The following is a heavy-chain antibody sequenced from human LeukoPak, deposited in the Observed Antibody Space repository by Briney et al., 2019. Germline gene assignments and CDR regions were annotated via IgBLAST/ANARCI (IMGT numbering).Heavy chain of an antibody. CDR2: ISYDGSNK. CDR3: AKQSAVTRYYFDY. J-gene: IGHJ4*02. CDR1: GFTFSSCG. Sequence: GGSLRLSCAASGFTFSSCGMHWVRQAPGKGLEWVAVISYDGSNKYYADSVKGRFTISRDNSKNTLYLQMNSLRAEDTAVYYCAKQSAVTRYYFDYWGQGTLVTVSS. V-gene: IGHV3-30*18. D-gene: IGHD6-19*01.